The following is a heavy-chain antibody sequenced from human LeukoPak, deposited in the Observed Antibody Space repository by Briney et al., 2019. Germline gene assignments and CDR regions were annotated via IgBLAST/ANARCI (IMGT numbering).Heavy chain of an antibody. CDR3: ARDHPYYEISGPRFDY. CDR2: ISSSSSYI. D-gene: IGHD3-16*01. J-gene: IGHJ4*02. V-gene: IGHV3-21*01. Sequence: AGGSLRLSCAASGFTFSSYSMNWVRQAPGKGLEWVSSISSSSSYIYHADSVKGRLTISRDNAKNSLYLQMNSLRAEDTAVYYCARDHPYYEISGPRFDYWGQGTRVTVSS. CDR1: GFTFSSYS.